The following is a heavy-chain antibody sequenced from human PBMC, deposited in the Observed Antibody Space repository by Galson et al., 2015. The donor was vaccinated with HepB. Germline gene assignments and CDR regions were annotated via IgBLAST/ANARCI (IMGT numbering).Heavy chain of an antibody. CDR3: AIRNIRVAKVAATDFDY. D-gene: IGHD2-15*01. CDR1: GYTFTSYG. V-gene: IGHV1-18*01. CDR2: ISAYNGNT. Sequence: SVKVSCKASGYTFTSYGISWVRQAPGQGLEWMGWISAYNGNTNYAQKLQGRVTVTTDTSTSTAYMELRSLRSDDTAVYYCAIRNIRVAKVAATDFDYWGQGTLVTVSS. J-gene: IGHJ4*02.